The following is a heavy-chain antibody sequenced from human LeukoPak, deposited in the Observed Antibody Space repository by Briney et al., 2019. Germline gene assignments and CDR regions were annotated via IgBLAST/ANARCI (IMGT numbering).Heavy chain of an antibody. Sequence: SETLSLTCAVYGGSFSGYYWSWIRQPPEKGLEWIGEINHSGSTNYNPSLKSRVTISVDTSKNQFSLKLSSVTAADTAVYYCAASSTGSGYPYRSYYFDYWGQGTLVTVSS. CDR3: AASSTGSGYPYRSYYFDY. D-gene: IGHD5-12*01. CDR1: GGSFSGYY. J-gene: IGHJ4*02. V-gene: IGHV4-34*01. CDR2: INHSGST.